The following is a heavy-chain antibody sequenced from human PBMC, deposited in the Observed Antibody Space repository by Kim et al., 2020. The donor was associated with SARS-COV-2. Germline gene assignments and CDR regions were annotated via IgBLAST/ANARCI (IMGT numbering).Heavy chain of an antibody. CDR2: ISYDGSNK. J-gene: IGHJ5*02. CDR3: ARGTLLWFGWGWFDP. V-gene: IGHV3-33*05. CDR1: GFTFSSYG. D-gene: IGHD3-10*01. Sequence: GGSLRLSCAASGFTFSSYGMHWVRQAPGKGLEWVAVISYDGSNKYYADSVKGRFTISRDNSKNTLYLQMNSLRAEDTAVYYCARGTLLWFGWGWFDPWGQGTLVTVSS.